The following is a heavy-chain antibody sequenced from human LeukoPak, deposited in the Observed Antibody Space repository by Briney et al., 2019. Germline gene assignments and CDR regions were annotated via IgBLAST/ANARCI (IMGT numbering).Heavy chain of an antibody. D-gene: IGHD2-2*01. CDR1: GFTFSSYG. CDR2: IRYDGSNN. CDR3: AKRRGYHLLHPAVGAFDI. Sequence: PGGSLSLSCAASGFTFSSYGMHWVRQAPGKGLEWVAFIRYDGSNNYYAVYEKGRFTISRDNSKNTLYLQMNSLRAEDTAVFYCAKRRGYHLLHPAVGAFDIWGQGTMVTVSS. V-gene: IGHV3-30*02. J-gene: IGHJ3*02.